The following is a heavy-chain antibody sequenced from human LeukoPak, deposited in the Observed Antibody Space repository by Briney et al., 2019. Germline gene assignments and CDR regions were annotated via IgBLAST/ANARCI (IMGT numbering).Heavy chain of an antibody. D-gene: IGHD3-10*01. CDR1: GGSITGDNY. CDR3: ARAHYASGASYYFDS. Sequence: SQTLSLTCNVSGGSITGDNYWTWIRQPPGKGLEWIGHTFHSGSTYYNPSLKSRLAVSVDTSKNLFSLRLSSMTAADTAVYYCARAHYASGASYYFDSWGPGSLVTVSS. V-gene: IGHV4-30-4*08. CDR2: TFHSGST. J-gene: IGHJ4*02.